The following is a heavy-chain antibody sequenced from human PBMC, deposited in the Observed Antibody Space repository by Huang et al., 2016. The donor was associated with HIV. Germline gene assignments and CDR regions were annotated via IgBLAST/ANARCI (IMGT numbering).Heavy chain of an antibody. CDR3: TRPLFPFSPDAKDPGWFDP. Sequence: LQLHESGPGLVKSSETLSLTCTVSGVSVITSSYWWGWIRQPPGKGLAWIGRIYSRGGRTEDNPSLKSRGNISVDTSKNQLSLKVDSVTAADTAVYYCTRPLFPFSPDAKDPGWFDPWGPGILIVVSS. CDR1: GVSVITSSYW. V-gene: IGHV4-39*01. J-gene: IGHJ5*02. CDR2: IYSRGGRT. D-gene: IGHD2-15*01.